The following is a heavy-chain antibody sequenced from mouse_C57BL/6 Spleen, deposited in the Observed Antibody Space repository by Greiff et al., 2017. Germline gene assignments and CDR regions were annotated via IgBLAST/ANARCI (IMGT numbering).Heavy chain of an antibody. J-gene: IGHJ4*01. D-gene: IGHD1-1*01. CDR2: ISDGGSYT. CDR3: ARAGSSFYYAMDY. CDR1: GFTFSSYA. Sequence: EVNVVESGGGLVKPGGSLKLSCAASGFTFSSYAMSWVRQTPEKRLEWVATISDGGSYTYYPDNVKGRFTISRDNAKNNLYLQMSHLKSEDTAMYYCARAGSSFYYAMDYWGQGTSVTVSS. V-gene: IGHV5-4*03.